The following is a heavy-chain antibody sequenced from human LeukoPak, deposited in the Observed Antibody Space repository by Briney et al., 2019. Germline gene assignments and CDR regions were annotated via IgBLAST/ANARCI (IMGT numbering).Heavy chain of an antibody. D-gene: IGHD3-22*01. Sequence: GGSLRLSCAASGFTFSDYTMHWVRQAPGKGLEWVSAISGSGGVAYYADSVKGRFTISRDNSKNTLYLQMNSLRAEDTAVYFCAKDRDYYYDSSGQSNWGQGTLVTVSS. J-gene: IGHJ4*02. CDR3: AKDRDYYYDSSGQSN. CDR2: ISGSGGVA. CDR1: GFTFSDYT. V-gene: IGHV3-23*01.